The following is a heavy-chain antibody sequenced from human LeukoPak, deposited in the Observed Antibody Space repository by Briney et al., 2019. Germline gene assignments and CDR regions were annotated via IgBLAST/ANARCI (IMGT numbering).Heavy chain of an antibody. CDR2: ISGDGGTT. CDR3: AKVYVGSWYAYDH. V-gene: IGHV3-43*02. Sequence: QPGGSLRLSCTASGFTFDDYAMHWVRQAPAKGLEWDSLISGDGGTTDYADSVKGRFTISRDNRRNSLYLHMNSLRTEDTALYFCAKVYVGSWYAYDHWGQGTLVTVSS. CDR1: GFTFDDYA. D-gene: IGHD6-13*01. J-gene: IGHJ4*02.